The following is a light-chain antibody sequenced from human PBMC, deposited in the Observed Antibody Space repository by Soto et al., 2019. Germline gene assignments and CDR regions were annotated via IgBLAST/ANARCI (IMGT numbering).Light chain of an antibody. CDR3: CSYTSSSTRV. J-gene: IGLJ3*02. CDR2: EVS. CDR1: SSDVGGYNY. V-gene: IGLV2-14*01. Sequence: QSVLTQPASVSGSPGQSITISCTGTSSDVGGYNYVSWYQQHPGKAPKLMIYEVSNRPSGVSNRFSGSKSGNTASLTISGLQAEDEADYYCCSYTSSSTRVFGGGTKRTVL.